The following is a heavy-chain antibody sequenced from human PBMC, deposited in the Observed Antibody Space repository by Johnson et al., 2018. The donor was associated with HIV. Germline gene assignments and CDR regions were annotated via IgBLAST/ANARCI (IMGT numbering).Heavy chain of an antibody. J-gene: IGHJ3*02. CDR2: IKQDGSEK. D-gene: IGHD3-10*01. CDR3: ARGGRHDAFDI. V-gene: IGHV3-7*04. CDR1: GFTFSSYW. Sequence: EVQLVESGGGLVQPGGSLRLSCAASGFTFSSYWMSWVRQAPGKGLEWVANIKQDGSEKYYVDAVKGRFTISRDNSKNTLYLQMNSLRAEDTAVYYCARGGRHDAFDIWGQGTMVTVSS.